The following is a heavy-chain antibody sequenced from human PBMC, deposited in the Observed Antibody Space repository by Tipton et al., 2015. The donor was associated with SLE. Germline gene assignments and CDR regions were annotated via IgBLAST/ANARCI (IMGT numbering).Heavy chain of an antibody. CDR2: ISSSSSYT. CDR1: GFTFSSYE. J-gene: IGHJ6*02. CDR3: ARDSALAAAGNYGMDV. V-gene: IGHV3-48*03. D-gene: IGHD6-13*01. Sequence: SLRLSCAASGFTFSSYEMNWVRQAPGKGLEWVSYISSSSSYTNYADSVKGRFTISRGNAKNSLYLQMNSLRAEDTAVYYCARDSALAAAGNYGMDVWGQGTTVTVSS.